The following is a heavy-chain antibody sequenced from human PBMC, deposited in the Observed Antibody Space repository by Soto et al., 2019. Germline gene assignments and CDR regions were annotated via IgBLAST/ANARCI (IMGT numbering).Heavy chain of an antibody. CDR2: IYYSGST. CDR3: AREPDYDILTGGADAFDI. V-gene: IGHV4-61*08. Sequence: PSETLSLTCSVSGGSISSGGYHWSWIRQHPGKGLEWIGYIYYSGSTNYNPSLKSRVTISVDTSKNQFSLKLSSVTAADTAVYYRAREPDYDILTGGADAFDIWGQGTMVTVSS. CDR1: GGSISSGGYH. J-gene: IGHJ3*02. D-gene: IGHD3-9*01.